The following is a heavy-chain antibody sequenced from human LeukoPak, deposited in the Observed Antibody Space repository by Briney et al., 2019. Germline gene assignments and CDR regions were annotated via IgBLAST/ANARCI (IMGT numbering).Heavy chain of an antibody. Sequence: GGSLRLSCAASGFTFSDYWFHWVRQAPGKGPVCVSRIDTDGSFTDYADSVKGRFSISRDNAKYTLYLQMNSLRAEDTAVYFCVRGLINSPGIDCWGQGTQVTVSS. CDR2: IDTDGSFT. CDR1: GFTFSDYW. V-gene: IGHV3-74*01. CDR3: VRGLINSPGIDC. J-gene: IGHJ4*02. D-gene: IGHD1-14*01.